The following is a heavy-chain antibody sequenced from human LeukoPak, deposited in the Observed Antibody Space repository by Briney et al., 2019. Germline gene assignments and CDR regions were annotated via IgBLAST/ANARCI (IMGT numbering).Heavy chain of an antibody. CDR3: ARSFSSRFSSPRRPYYFDY. Sequence: GGSLRLSCAASGFTFSSNYMSWVRQAPGKGLEWVSVIYSGGSTYYTDSVKGRFTISRDNSKNTLYLEMNSLKVEDTAIYYCARSFSSRFSSPRRPYYFDYWGQGTLVTVSS. J-gene: IGHJ4*02. CDR1: GFTFSSNY. CDR2: IYSGGST. D-gene: IGHD6-13*01. V-gene: IGHV3-53*01.